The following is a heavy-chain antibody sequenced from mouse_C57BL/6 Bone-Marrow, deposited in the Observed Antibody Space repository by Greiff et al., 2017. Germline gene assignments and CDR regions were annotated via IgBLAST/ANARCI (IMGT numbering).Heavy chain of an antibody. CDR2: VYPYNGGT. CDR3: FIYYYGSSYYYFDY. Sequence: VQLQQSGPVLVKPGPSVKISCKASGFTFTDYYMHWVKQSHGKSLEWIGLVYPYNGGTSYNQKFKGKATLTVDTSSSTAYMALNSLTSEDSAVYYCFIYYYGSSYYYFDYWGQGTTLTVSS. V-gene: IGHV1-36*01. CDR1: GFTFTDYY. D-gene: IGHD1-1*01. J-gene: IGHJ2*01.